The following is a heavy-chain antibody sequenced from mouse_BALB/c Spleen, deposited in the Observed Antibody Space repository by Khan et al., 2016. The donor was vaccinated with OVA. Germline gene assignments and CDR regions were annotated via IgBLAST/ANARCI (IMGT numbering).Heavy chain of an antibody. CDR2: VYPGNTDT. Sequence: VRLQQSGPVLARPGASVRMSCKASGYIFTDYLMHWVKQRPGQGLEWIGSVYPGNTDTNYNQKFKDQAKLTAVPSATTAYMELSSLQDEDSAVYYCSRAGYGAFASWGQGSLVTVSA. CDR1: GYIFTDYL. J-gene: IGHJ3*01. V-gene: IGHV1-5*01. CDR3: SRAGYGAFAS. D-gene: IGHD2-14*01.